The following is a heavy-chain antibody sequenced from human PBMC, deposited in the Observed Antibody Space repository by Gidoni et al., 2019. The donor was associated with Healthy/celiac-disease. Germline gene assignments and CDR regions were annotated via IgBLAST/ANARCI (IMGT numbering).Heavy chain of an antibody. V-gene: IGHV3-30*18. CDR3: AKDSNGSGSYYSYYYYYYMDV. CDR2: ISYDGSNK. J-gene: IGHJ6*03. CDR1: GSTFSSYG. D-gene: IGHD3-10*01. Sequence: QVQLVESGGGLVQPGWSLRLPCAAFGSTFSSYGMPAPRQAPGKGLEWVAVISYDGSNKYYADSVKGRFTISRDNSKNTLYLQMNSLRAEDTAVYYCAKDSNGSGSYYSYYYYYYMDVWGKGTTVTVSS.